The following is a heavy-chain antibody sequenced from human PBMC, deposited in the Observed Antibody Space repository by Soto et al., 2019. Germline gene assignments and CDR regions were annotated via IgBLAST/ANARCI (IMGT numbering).Heavy chain of an antibody. CDR3: AKDWELPDHDAFDI. CDR1: GFTFSSYA. CDR2: ISGSGGST. J-gene: IGHJ3*02. D-gene: IGHD1-26*01. V-gene: IGHV3-23*01. Sequence: GESLKISCAASGFTFSSYAMSWVRQAPGKGLEWVSAISGSGGSTYYADSVKGRFTISRDNSKNTLYLQMNSLRAEDTAVYYCAKDWELPDHDAFDIWGQGTMVTVSS.